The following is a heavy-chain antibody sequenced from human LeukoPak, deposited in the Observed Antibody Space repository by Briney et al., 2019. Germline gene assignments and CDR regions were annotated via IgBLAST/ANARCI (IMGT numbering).Heavy chain of an antibody. V-gene: IGHV3-21*01. CDR2: ISSSSSYI. Sequence: GGSLRLSCAASGFTFSSYSMNWVRQAPGKGLEWVSSISSSSSYIYYADSVKGRFTISRDNAKNSLYLQMNSLRAEDTAVYYCSRDRQTGTRGSYMDVWGKGTPVTVSS. J-gene: IGHJ6*03. CDR1: GFTFSSYS. CDR3: SRDRQTGTRGSYMDV. D-gene: IGHD1-1*01.